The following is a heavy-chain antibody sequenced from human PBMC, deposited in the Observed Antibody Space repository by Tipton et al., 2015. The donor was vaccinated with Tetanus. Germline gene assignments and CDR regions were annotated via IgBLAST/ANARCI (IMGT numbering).Heavy chain of an antibody. V-gene: IGHV4-31*03. J-gene: IGHJ4*02. CDR3: ARGIPREPFYFDY. CDR2: IYYTAHN. Sequence: TLSLTCTVSGASINAGGYLWTWVRQQPGKGLEWIGNIYYTAHNSYNPSLDSRVSISVDTSKNQCSLRLTSVTAADTAVYFCARGIPREPFYFDYWGQGKQVIVSS. D-gene: IGHD1-26*01. CDR1: GASINAGGYL.